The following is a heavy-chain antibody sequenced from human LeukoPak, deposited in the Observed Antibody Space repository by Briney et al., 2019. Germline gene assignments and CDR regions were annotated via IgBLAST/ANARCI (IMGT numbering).Heavy chain of an antibody. Sequence: SETLSLTCTVSGGSISSYYWSWIRHPPGKGLEWIGYIYNSGSTNYNPSLKSRVTISGDTSKNQFSLKLSSVTAADTAVYYCARYDSSGRTFDYWGQGTLVTVSS. V-gene: IGHV4-59*01. J-gene: IGHJ4*02. CDR2: IYNSGST. CDR1: GGSISSYY. D-gene: IGHD3-22*01. CDR3: ARYDSSGRTFDY.